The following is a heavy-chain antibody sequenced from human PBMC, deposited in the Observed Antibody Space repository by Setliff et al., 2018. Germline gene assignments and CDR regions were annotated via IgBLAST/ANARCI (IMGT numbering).Heavy chain of an antibody. J-gene: IGHJ6*03. CDR2: TIPLFGTT. CDR1: GGTSSNYG. Sequence: SVKVSCKASGGTSSNYGVSWVRQAPGQGLEWMGGTIPLFGTTDYAQKFHGRVTIITDESTSTAYMELSSLTSDDTAVYYCAREGVDTRSSTDYRYYMDVWGQGTTVTVSS. D-gene: IGHD5-18*01. V-gene: IGHV1-69*05. CDR3: AREGVDTRSSTDYRYYMDV.